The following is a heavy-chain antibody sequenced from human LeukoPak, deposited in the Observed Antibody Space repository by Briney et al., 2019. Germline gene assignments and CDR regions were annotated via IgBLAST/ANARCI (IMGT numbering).Heavy chain of an antibody. CDR1: GYTFTGYY. V-gene: IGHV1-2*02. J-gene: IGHJ4*02. CDR3: ARSSGVGGGYYFDY. D-gene: IGHD3-16*01. Sequence: GASVKVSCKASGYTFTGYYTHWVRQAPGQGLEWMGWINPNSGGTNYAQKFQGRVTMTRDTSISTAYMELSRLRSDDTAVYYCARSSGVGGGYYFDYWGQGTLVTVSS. CDR2: INPNSGGT.